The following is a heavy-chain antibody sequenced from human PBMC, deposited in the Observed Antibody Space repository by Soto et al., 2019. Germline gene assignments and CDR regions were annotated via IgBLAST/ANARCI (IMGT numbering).Heavy chain of an antibody. D-gene: IGHD3-3*01. CDR3: ARGVVLRFLEWSKKPYYYYGMDV. J-gene: IGHJ6*02. CDR1: GGTFSGYY. CDR2: INHSGST. V-gene: IGHV4-34*01. Sequence: SETLSLTCAVYGGTFSGYYWRLIRQPPGKGLECIWEINHSGSTNYNPSLKSRVTISVDTSKNQFSLKRSSVTAADTAVYYCARGVVLRFLEWSKKPYYYYGMDVGGQGTTVTVSS.